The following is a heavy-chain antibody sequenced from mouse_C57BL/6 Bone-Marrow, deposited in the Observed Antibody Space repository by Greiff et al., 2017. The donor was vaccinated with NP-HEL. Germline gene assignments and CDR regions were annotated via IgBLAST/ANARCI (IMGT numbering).Heavy chain of an antibody. CDR3: ARGAITTVVATDYAMDY. V-gene: IGHV1-9*01. D-gene: IGHD1-1*01. CDR2: ILPGSGST. Sequence: VKLQESGAELMKPGASVKLSCKATGYTFTGYWIEWVKQRPGHGLEWIGEILPGSGSTNYNEKFKGKATFTADTSSNTAYMQLSSLTTEDSAIYYCARGAITTVVATDYAMDYWGQGTSVTVSS. CDR1: GYTFTGYW. J-gene: IGHJ4*01.